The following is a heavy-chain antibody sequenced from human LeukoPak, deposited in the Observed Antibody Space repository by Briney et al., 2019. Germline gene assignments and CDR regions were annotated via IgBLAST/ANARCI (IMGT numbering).Heavy chain of an antibody. CDR1: GYTLTELS. CDR2: FDPEDGET. CDR3: ASYYYGSGSYYNRTNWFDP. J-gene: IGHJ5*02. Sequence: ASVKVSCKVSGYTLTELSMHWVRQAPGEGLEWMGGFDPEDGETIYAQKFQGRVTMTEDTSTDTAYMELSSLRSEDTAVYYCASYYYGSGSYYNRTNWFDPWGQGTLVTVSS. V-gene: IGHV1-24*01. D-gene: IGHD3-10*01.